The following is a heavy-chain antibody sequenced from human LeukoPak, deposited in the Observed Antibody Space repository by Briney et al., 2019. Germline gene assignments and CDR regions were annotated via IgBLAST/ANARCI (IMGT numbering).Heavy chain of an antibody. Sequence: PGGSLRLSCAASGFTFSNAWMSWVRQAPGEGLEWVGRIKSKTDGGTTDYALHVKGRFTNSRNESKNTLYLQMYRLKTEDTAVYYCTTYRFMEWLLYRPDYWGQGTLVTVSS. CDR1: GFTFSNAW. J-gene: IGHJ4*02. CDR3: TTYRFMEWLLYRPDY. V-gene: IGHV3-15*01. D-gene: IGHD3-3*01. CDR2: IKSKTDGGTT.